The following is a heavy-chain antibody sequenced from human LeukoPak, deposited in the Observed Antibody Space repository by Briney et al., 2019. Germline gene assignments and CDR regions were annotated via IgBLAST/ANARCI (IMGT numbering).Heavy chain of an antibody. J-gene: IGHJ3*02. CDR3: AKDMGRLMAYADAFDI. V-gene: IGHV3-9*01. CDR2: ISWNSGSI. D-gene: IGHD3-10*01. CDR1: GFTFDDYA. Sequence: PGGSLRLSCAASGFTFDDYAMHWVRHAPGRGLEWVSGISWNSGSIGYADSVKGRFTISRDNAKNSLYLQMNSLRAEDTALYYCAKDMGRLMAYADAFDIWGQGTMVTVSS.